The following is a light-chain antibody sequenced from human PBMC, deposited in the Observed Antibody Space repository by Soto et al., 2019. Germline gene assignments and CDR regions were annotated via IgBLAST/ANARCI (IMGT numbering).Light chain of an antibody. J-gene: IGLJ1*01. CDR2: EVN. CDR1: SSDVGGYDY. Sequence: QSVLTQPASVSGSPGQSITISCTGTSSDVGGYDYVSWYQLHPGKAPKLMVFEVNNRPSGVSYRFSGSKSGNTDSLTISGLQSEDEADYFCSSYSISTAYLFGAGTKVIV. V-gene: IGLV2-14*01. CDR3: SSYSISTAYL.